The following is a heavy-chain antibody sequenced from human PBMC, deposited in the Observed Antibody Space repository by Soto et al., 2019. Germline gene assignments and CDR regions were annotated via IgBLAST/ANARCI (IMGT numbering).Heavy chain of an antibody. V-gene: IGHV3-30*18. Sequence: QVQLVESGGGVVQPGRSLRLSCAASGFIFSSYGMHWVRQAPGKGLEWVAVISHDGNSKYYVDSVKGRFTISRDNSKNTLYVQMNSLRTEDTAVYYCAKGYYYDSSGYYVHAFDIWGQGTMVTVSS. D-gene: IGHD3-22*01. CDR2: ISHDGNSK. CDR1: GFIFSSYG. J-gene: IGHJ3*02. CDR3: AKGYYYDSSGYYVHAFDI.